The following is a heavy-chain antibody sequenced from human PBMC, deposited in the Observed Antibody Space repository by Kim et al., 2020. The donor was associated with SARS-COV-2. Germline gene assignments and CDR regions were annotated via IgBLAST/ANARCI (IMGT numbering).Heavy chain of an antibody. J-gene: IGHJ4*02. D-gene: IGHD3-16*01. CDR2: ISDTGGLT. CDR3: AKHSRWDRFGLTPFNY. V-gene: IGHV3-23*01. Sequence: GGSLRLSCEASGFSFSDYGMSWVRQAPGKGLEWVTAISDTGGLTKYAGSVKGRFTISRDNAKNTVYVQLTSLRVEDTALYYCAKHSRWDRFGLTPFNYWGKGILVTVSS. CDR1: GFSFSDYG.